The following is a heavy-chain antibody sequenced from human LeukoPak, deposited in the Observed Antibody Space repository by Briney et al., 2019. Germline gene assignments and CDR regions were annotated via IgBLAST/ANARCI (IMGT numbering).Heavy chain of an antibody. CDR3: TPLGAAAAVGVDY. CDR2: MHPNSSGT. V-gene: IGHV1-2*02. J-gene: IGHJ4*02. D-gene: IGHD6-13*01. Sequence: ASVKVSCKASGYTFTDYYIHWVRQAPGQGLEWMGWMHPNSSGTYYAQKFRGRVTMTRDTSIGTAYMELSGLTSDDTAVYYCTPLGAAAAVGVDYWGQGSLVTVSS. CDR1: GYTFTDYY.